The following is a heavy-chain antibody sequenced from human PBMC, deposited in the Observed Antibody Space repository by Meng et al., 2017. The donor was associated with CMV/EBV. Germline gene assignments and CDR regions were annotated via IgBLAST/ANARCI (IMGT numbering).Heavy chain of an antibody. CDR3: AKDDSQLLYRDPYYYYGMDV. D-gene: IGHD2-2*02. Sequence: GGSLRLSCAASGFTFSSYGMHWVRQAPGKGLEWVAFIRYDGNNKYYADSVKGRYTISRDNSKNTLYLQMNSLRAEDTAVYYCAKDDSQLLYRDPYYYYGMDVWGQGTTVTVSS. CDR2: IRYDGNNK. CDR1: GFTFSSYG. J-gene: IGHJ6*02. V-gene: IGHV3-30*02.